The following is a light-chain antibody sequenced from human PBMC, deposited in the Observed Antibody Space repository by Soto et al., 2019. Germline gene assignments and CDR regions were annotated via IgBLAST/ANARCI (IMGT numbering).Light chain of an antibody. CDR2: GAS. CDR3: QHYNNSLPIP. V-gene: IGKV3-15*01. CDR1: QSVSSN. Sequence: EIVMTQSPATLSVSQGERATLSCRASQSVSSNLAWYQQKPGQAPRLLIYGASTRATGIPARFRGSRSGTDFTLTISRLEPEDFAVYFCQHYNNSLPIPFGQGTLLAIK. J-gene: IGKJ5*01.